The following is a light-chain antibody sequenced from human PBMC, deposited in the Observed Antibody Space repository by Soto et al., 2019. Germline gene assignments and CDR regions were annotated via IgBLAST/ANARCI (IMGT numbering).Light chain of an antibody. V-gene: IGLV1-40*01. CDR2: DNN. CDR3: HSYDVSLSGPV. J-gene: IGLJ2*01. CDR1: SSNIGAGYD. Sequence: QYVLTQSPSGSGAPGQRVTISCTGSSSNIGAGYDVHWYQQLPGTAPKVLIYDNNNRPSGVPDRFSGSKSGTSASLAITGLQAEDEADYYCHSYDVSLSGPVFGGGTKLTVL.